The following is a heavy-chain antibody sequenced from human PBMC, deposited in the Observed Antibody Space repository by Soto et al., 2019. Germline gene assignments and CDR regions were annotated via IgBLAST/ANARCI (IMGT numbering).Heavy chain of an antibody. Sequence: EVQLVQSGAEVKKPGESLKISCKGSGYSFTRYWIGWVRQMPGRGLEWMGIIYPGDSDTRYSPSFQGQVTISADKSINTAYLQWSSLKASDTAMYYCARLPTVTVLYYYYGMDVWGQGTTVTVSS. D-gene: IGHD4-4*01. CDR3: ARLPTVTVLYYYYGMDV. CDR1: GYSFTRYW. J-gene: IGHJ6*02. V-gene: IGHV5-51*01. CDR2: IYPGDSDT.